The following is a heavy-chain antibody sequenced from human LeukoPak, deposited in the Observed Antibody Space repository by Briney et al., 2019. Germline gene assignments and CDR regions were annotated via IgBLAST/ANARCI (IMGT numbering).Heavy chain of an antibody. CDR2: ISSSGSTI. J-gene: IGHJ4*02. V-gene: IGHV3-11*04. Sequence: PGGSLRLSCAASGFTFSDYYMSWIRQAPGKGLEWVSYISSSGSTIYYADSMKGRFTISRDNAKNSLYLQMNSLRAEDTAVYYCARGDYYPYGLSYYFDYWGQGTLVTVSS. D-gene: IGHD3-10*01. CDR1: GFTFSDYY. CDR3: ARGDYYPYGLSYYFDY.